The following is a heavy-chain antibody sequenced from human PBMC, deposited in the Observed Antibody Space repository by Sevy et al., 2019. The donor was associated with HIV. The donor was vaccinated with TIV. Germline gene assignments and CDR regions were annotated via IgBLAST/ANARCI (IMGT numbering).Heavy chain of an antibody. Sequence: GGSLRLSCAASGFSFISYVMTWVRQAPGKGLEWVSTISSSGGSTYYADALKGRFTISRENSKKTVFLEMNSLRAEDTAIYYCAKEDPQGYQYWGQGTLVTVSS. V-gene: IGHV3-23*01. CDR1: GFSFISYV. J-gene: IGHJ1*01. CDR2: ISSSGGST. CDR3: AKEDPQGYQY. D-gene: IGHD5-12*01.